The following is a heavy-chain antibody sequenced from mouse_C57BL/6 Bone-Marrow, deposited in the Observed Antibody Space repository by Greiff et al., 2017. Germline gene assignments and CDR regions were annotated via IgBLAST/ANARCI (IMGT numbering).Heavy chain of an antibody. J-gene: IGHJ2*01. CDR2: IHPNSGST. D-gene: IGHD2-4*01. CDR1: GYTFTSYW. V-gene: IGHV1-64*01. CDR3: ARRRLRLYFDY. Sequence: VQLQQPGAELVKPGASVKLSCKASGYTFTSYWMHWVKPRPGQGLEWIGMIHPNSGSTNYNEKFKSKATLTVDKSSSTAYMQLSSLTSEDSAVYYCARRRLRLYFDYWGQGTTLTVSS.